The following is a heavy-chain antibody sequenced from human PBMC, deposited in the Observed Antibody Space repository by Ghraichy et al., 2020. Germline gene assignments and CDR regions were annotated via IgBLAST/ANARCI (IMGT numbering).Heavy chain of an antibody. CDR1: GFTFSSYA. V-gene: IGHV3-23*01. Sequence: GGSLRLSCAASGFTFSSYAMSWVRQAPGKGLEWVSAISGSGGSTYYADSVKGRFTISRDNSKNTLYLQMNSLRAEDTAVYYCAKAGDSSGYPTVFDYWGQGTLVTVSS. CDR2: ISGSGGST. J-gene: IGHJ4*02. CDR3: AKAGDSSGYPTVFDY. D-gene: IGHD3-22*01.